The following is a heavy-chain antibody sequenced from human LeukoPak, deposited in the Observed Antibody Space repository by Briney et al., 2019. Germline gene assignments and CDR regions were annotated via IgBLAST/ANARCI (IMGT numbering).Heavy chain of an antibody. D-gene: IGHD3-9*01. Sequence: PGRSLRLSCAASGFTFDDYAMHWVRHAPGKGLEWVSGISWNSGSIGYADSVKGRFTISRDNAKNSLYLQMNSLRAEDTALYYCAKDTSGYDILTGYYFDYWGQGTLVTVSS. CDR3: AKDTSGYDILTGYYFDY. CDR2: ISWNSGSI. V-gene: IGHV3-9*01. J-gene: IGHJ4*02. CDR1: GFTFDDYA.